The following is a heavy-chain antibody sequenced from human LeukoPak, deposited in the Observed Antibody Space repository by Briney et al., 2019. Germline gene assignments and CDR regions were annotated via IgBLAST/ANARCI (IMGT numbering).Heavy chain of an antibody. CDR2: IYYSGST. CDR1: GGSISSYY. V-gene: IGHV4-59*12. CDR3: ARNSGYDVNYFDY. Sequence: SETLSLTCTVSGGSISSYYWSWIRQPPGKGLEWIGYIYYSGSTNYNPSLKSRVTISVDTSKNQFSLKLSSVTAADTAVYYCARNSGYDVNYFDYWGQGTLVTVSS. D-gene: IGHD5-12*01. J-gene: IGHJ4*02.